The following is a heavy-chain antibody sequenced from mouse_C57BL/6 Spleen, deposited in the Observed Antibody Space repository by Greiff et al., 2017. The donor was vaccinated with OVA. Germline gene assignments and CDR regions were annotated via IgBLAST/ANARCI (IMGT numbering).Heavy chain of an antibody. V-gene: IGHV10-1*01. CDR3: VRQRDYDLYYAMDY. D-gene: IGHD2-4*01. CDR2: IRSKSNNYAT. CDR1: GFSFNTYA. Sequence: EVHLVESGGGLVQPKGSLKLSCAASGFSFNTYAMNWVRQAPGKGLEWVARIRSKSNNYATYYADSVKDRFTISRDDSESMLYLQMNNLKTEDTAMYYCVRQRDYDLYYAMDYWGQGTSVTVSS. J-gene: IGHJ4*01.